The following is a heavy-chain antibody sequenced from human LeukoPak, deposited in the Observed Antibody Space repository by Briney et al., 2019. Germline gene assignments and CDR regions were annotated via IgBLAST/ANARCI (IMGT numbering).Heavy chain of an antibody. CDR2: ISDSGGST. J-gene: IGHJ4*02. CDR1: GFPFSSCT. CDR3: ARRGYYSRSPPFDY. Sequence: GGSLTLSCSASGFPFSSCTIHWVCQAPGKGLEYVSAISDSGGSTYYADSVKGRFTISRDNAENSLYLQMNSLRAEDTAVYYCARRGYYSRSPPFDYWGQGTLVTVSS. D-gene: IGHD6-13*01. V-gene: IGHV3-64*04.